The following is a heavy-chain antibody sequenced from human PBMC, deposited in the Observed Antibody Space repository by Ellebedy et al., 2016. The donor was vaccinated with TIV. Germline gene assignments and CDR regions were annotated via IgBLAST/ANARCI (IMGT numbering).Heavy chain of an antibody. D-gene: IGHD5-12*01. CDR1: GFTFSSYS. CDR3: ATSWRYSGYDWGGYFDY. CDR2: ISGSSSYM. J-gene: IGHJ4*02. V-gene: IGHV3-21*01. Sequence: GESLKISXAASGFTFSSYSMNWVRQAPGKGLEWVSSISGSSSYMYYTDSVRGRFTISRDNAKNSLYLQMNSLRAEDTAVYYCATSWRYSGYDWGGYFDYWGQGTLVTVSS.